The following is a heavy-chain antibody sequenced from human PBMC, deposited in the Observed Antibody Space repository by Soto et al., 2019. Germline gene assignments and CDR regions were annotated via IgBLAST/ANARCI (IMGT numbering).Heavy chain of an antibody. CDR3: VRTSLVVAAATREDY. CDR2: INSDGSST. V-gene: IGHV3-74*01. J-gene: IGHJ4*02. CDR1: GFTFSSYW. D-gene: IGHD2-15*01. Sequence: EVQLVESGGGLVQPVESLRLSCAASGFTFSSYWRHWVRQAPGKGLVWVSRINSDGSSTSYAGSVKGRFTISRDNAKNTLYLQMTSLRAEDTAVYYCVRTSLVVAAATREDYWGQGTLVTVSS.